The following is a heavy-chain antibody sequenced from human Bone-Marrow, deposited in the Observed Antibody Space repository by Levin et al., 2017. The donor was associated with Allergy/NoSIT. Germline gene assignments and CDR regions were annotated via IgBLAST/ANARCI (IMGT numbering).Heavy chain of an antibody. Sequence: PGGSLRLSCAASGFTVSGNYMTWVRQAPGKGLEWVSIIFSGGSTYYADSVRGRFTISRDNSKNTLYLKMNSLRAEDTAVYYCARVEVAGNTGYTLTYWGQGTLVTVSS. V-gene: IGHV3-66*01. CDR1: GFTVSGNY. D-gene: IGHD5-12*01. CDR3: ARVEVAGNTGYTLTY. J-gene: IGHJ4*02. CDR2: IFSGGST.